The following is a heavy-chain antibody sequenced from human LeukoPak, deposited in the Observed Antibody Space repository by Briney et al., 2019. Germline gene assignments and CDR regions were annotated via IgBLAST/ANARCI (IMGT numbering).Heavy chain of an antibody. CDR3: ARDDVRMGFDH. CDR2: ISDDGSNK. Sequence: PGRSLRLSCAASGFTFSNFAMRWVRHTPGKGLAWVALISDDGSNKYYADSVKGRFTVSRDNSKNTLFLQMNSLRTEDTAVFYCARDDVRMGFDHWGQGTLVTVSS. V-gene: IGHV3-30*14. J-gene: IGHJ4*02. D-gene: IGHD2-8*01. CDR1: GFTFSNFA.